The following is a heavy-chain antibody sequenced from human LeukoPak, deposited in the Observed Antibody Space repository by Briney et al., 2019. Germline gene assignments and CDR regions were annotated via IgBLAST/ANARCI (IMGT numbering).Heavy chain of an antibody. J-gene: IGHJ4*02. D-gene: IGHD3-10*01. CDR3: ARGAWFGELLDYFDY. Sequence: GGSLRLSCAASGFTFNSYWMSWVRQAPGKGLEWVANIKQDGSEKYYVDSVKGRFTISRDNAKNSLYLQMNSLRAEDTAVYYCARGAWFGELLDYFDYWGQGTLVTVSS. CDR2: IKQDGSEK. CDR1: GFTFNSYW. V-gene: IGHV3-7*03.